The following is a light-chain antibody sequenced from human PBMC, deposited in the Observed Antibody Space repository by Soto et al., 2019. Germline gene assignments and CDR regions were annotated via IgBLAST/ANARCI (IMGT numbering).Light chain of an antibody. Sequence: QSVLTQPPSVSGASGQRVTISCTGSSSNIGAGYDVHWYQQFPGTAPKLLIYGNSNRPSGVPDRFSGSKSGTSASLAITGLQAEDEADYYCQSYDSSLSGSGVFGGGTQLTVL. CDR3: QSYDSSLSGSGV. V-gene: IGLV1-40*01. J-gene: IGLJ2*01. CDR1: SSNIGAGYD. CDR2: GNS.